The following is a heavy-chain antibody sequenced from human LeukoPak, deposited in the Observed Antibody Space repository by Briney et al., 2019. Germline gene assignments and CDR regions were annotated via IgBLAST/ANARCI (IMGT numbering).Heavy chain of an antibody. V-gene: IGHV3-21*01. Sequence: GSLRLSCAASGFTFSDYTINWVRQAPGKGLEWVSSISSTSNYIYHADSLKGRVTISRDNAKNSLSLQMNSLRVEDTAVYYCARQKYCGGDCYGLDTLDTWGQGTMVTVSS. CDR1: GFTFSDYT. CDR3: ARQKYCGGDCYGLDTLDT. CDR2: ISSTSNYI. D-gene: IGHD2-21*02. J-gene: IGHJ3*02.